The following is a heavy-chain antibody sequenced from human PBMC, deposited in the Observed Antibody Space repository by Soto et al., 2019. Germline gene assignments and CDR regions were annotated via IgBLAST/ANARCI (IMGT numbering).Heavy chain of an antibody. D-gene: IGHD4-17*01. V-gene: IGHV3-30-3*01. J-gene: IGHJ4*02. CDR1: GLTFTSSS. Sequence: GGTLRLSCPASGLTFTSSSFHWVRQAPGKGLEWVAVISENGDRQYSTESVRGRFLISRDSSKNTVYLQMNSLRPEDTGVYFCARRLATTVSALGYWGQGALVTVSS. CDR2: ISENGDRQ. CDR3: ARRLATTVSALGY.